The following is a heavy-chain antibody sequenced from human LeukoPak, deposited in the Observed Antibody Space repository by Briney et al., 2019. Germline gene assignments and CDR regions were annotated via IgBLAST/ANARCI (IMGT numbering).Heavy chain of an antibody. CDR2: INTKTANP. D-gene: IGHD3-10*01. J-gene: IGHJ6*02. CDR1: GYQFISYT. V-gene: IGHV7-4-1*02. Sequence: ASVNVSCKASGYQFISYTMSWVRQAPGQGLEWMGWINTKTANPTYAQDFTGRFVFSLDTSVSTAYLQISGLKAGDTAVYYCARVAGFGERGMDVWGQGTTVTVSS. CDR3: ARVAGFGERGMDV.